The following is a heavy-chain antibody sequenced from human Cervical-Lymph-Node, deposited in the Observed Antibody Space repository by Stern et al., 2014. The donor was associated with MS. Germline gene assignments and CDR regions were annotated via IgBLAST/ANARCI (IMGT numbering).Heavy chain of an antibody. D-gene: IGHD5-12*01. J-gene: IGHJ6*02. Sequence: EVQLVESGAEVKKPGESLKISCKGSGYSFTSYWIGWVRQMPGQGLEWIGIIYPCGSDTRYSPSFQGQVPISADNSITNAYLQWSSLKASDTAMYYCATHSGYDYYYYYGMDVWGQGTTVTVSS. CDR2: IYPCGSDT. CDR3: ATHSGYDYYYYYGMDV. CDR1: GYSFTSYW. V-gene: IGHV5-51*01.